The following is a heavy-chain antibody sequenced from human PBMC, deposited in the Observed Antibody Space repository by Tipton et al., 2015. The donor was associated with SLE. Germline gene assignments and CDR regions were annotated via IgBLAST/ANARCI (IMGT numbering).Heavy chain of an antibody. CDR1: GFTFSYNA. Sequence: RSLRLSCVASGFTFSYNAIHWVRQAPGKGLEWVAVISFDGSDTYYADSVKGRFTISRDNSMNTLYLQMNSLRAEDTAVYYCAKGGAGGIYFDYWGQGTLVTVSS. D-gene: IGHD3-10*01. V-gene: IGHV3-30*04. CDR3: AKGGAGGIYFDY. J-gene: IGHJ4*02. CDR2: ISFDGSDT.